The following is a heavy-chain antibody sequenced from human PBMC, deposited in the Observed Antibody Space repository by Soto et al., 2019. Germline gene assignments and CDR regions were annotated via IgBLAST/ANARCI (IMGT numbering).Heavy chain of an antibody. J-gene: IGHJ6*03. V-gene: IGHV3-21*04. CDR1: GFTFSSYS. CDR2: ISSGSSYI. D-gene: IGHD5-18*01. Sequence: GGSLRLSCAASGFTFSSYSMNWVRQAPGKGLEWVSSISSGSSYIYYADSVKGRFTISRDNAKNSLYLQMNSLRSEDTAVYYCARDTQLWSPPDPPTLLYYYMDVWGKGTTVTVSS. CDR3: ARDTQLWSPPDPPTLLYYYMDV.